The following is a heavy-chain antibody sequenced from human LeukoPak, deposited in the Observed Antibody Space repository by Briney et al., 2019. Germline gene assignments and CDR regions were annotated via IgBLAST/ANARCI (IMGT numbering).Heavy chain of an antibody. CDR3: ARAGIAVAGNYYYYYMDV. CDR1: GYSISSGYY. Sequence: SETLSLTCTVSGYSISSGYYWSWIRQPPGKGLEWIGYIYYSGSTNYNPSLKSRVTISVDTSKNQFSLKLSSVTAADTAVYYCARAGIAVAGNYYYYYMDVWGKGTTVTISS. V-gene: IGHV4-61*01. CDR2: IYYSGST. J-gene: IGHJ6*03. D-gene: IGHD6-19*01.